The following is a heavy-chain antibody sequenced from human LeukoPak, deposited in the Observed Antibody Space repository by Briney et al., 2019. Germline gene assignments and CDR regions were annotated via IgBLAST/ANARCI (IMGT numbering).Heavy chain of an antibody. J-gene: IGHJ4*02. CDR1: GGSISSGSYY. D-gene: IGHD3-10*01. Sequence: SETPSLTCTVSGGSISSGSYYWGWIRQPPGKGLEWIGNIYYSGSTSYNPSLKSRVTISVDTSKSQFSLKLSSVTAADTAVYYCARRHFGSALRDYWGQGTLVTVSS. V-gene: IGHV4-39*01. CDR3: ARRHFGSALRDY. CDR2: IYYSGST.